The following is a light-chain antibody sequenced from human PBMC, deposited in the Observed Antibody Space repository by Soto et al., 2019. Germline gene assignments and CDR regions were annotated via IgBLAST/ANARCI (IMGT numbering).Light chain of an antibody. CDR1: SSNIGTYS. CDR3: AAWDDSLNGCV. CDR2: SDN. J-gene: IGLJ1*01. Sequence: QCSLTQAPSASGTPGQRFTISCSGSSSNIGTYSVSWYQQFPGTAPRLLIYSDNQRPSGVPDRFSASKYGASASLAISGLQSEDEADFYCAAWDDSLNGCVFGTGTKVTVL. V-gene: IGLV1-44*01.